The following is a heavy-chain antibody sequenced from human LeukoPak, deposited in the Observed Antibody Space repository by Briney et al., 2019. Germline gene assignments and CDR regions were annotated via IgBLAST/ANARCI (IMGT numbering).Heavy chain of an antibody. CDR2: IYYSGST. CDR3: ANHYDSSGYGYFDY. Sequence: SETLSLTCTVSGGSISSYYWGWIRQPPGKGLEWIGSIYYSGSTYHNPSLKSRVTISVDTSKNQFSLNLSSVTAADTAVYYCANHYDSSGYGYFDYWGQGTLVTVSS. V-gene: IGHV4-39*01. CDR1: GGSISSYY. D-gene: IGHD3-22*01. J-gene: IGHJ4*02.